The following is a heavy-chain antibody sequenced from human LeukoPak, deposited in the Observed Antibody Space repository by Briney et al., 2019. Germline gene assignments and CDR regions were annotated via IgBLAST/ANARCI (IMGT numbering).Heavy chain of an antibody. CDR3: AAGVALNY. CDR2: ISKSGTTV. CDR1: GLNFSVYY. V-gene: IGHV3-11*01. Sequence: GGSLRLSCAASGLNFSVYYMTWIRQAPGNGLEWLSHISKSGTTVYYPDSVKGVFTIARDSDKNSFYLHMNILRAEETAEYYVAAGVALNYWGQGALVTVSS. J-gene: IGHJ4*02. D-gene: IGHD3-3*01.